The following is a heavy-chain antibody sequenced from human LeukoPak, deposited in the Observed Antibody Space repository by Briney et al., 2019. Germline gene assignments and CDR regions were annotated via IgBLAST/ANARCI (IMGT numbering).Heavy chain of an antibody. CDR1: GFTFSGYW. V-gene: IGHV3-74*01. CDR3: ARGDHVGYFLDY. J-gene: IGHJ4*02. Sequence: GRSLRLSCAASGFTFSGYWMHWVRQAPGKGLVWVSRIYTDGSRTNYADSVWGRFTISGDNAKNTLYLQLDSLRAEDTAVYYCARGDHVGYFLDYWGQGTLVTVSS. D-gene: IGHD1-26*01. CDR2: IYTDGSRT.